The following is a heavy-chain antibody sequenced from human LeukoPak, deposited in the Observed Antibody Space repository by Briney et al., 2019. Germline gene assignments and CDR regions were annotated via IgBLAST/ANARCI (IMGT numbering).Heavy chain of an antibody. Sequence: SETLSLTCTVSGGFISSYYWSWIRQPPGKGLEWIGYIYYSGSTNYNPSLKSRVTISVDTSKNQFSLKLSSVTAADTAVYYCARASAAGTPWYWFDPWGQGTLVTVSS. CDR2: IYYSGST. J-gene: IGHJ5*02. CDR3: ARASAAGTPWYWFDP. D-gene: IGHD6-13*01. CDR1: GGFISSYY. V-gene: IGHV4-59*01.